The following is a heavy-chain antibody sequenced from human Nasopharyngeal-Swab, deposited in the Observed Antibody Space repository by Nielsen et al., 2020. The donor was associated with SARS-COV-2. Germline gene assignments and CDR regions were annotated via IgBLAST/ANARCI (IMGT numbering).Heavy chain of an antibody. D-gene: IGHD3-10*01. J-gene: IGHJ3*02. CDR3: TRDGSWATGGAFDI. CDR1: GFTFTSYP. V-gene: IGHV3-21*01. CDR2: ISSSGTDI. Sequence: GGSLRLSCAASGFTFTSYPMNWVRQAPGKGLEWVSSISSSGTDISYTDSVKGRFTISRDSAKKSLYLQMNSLGAEDTAVYYCTRDGSWATGGAFDIWGQGTTVTVSS.